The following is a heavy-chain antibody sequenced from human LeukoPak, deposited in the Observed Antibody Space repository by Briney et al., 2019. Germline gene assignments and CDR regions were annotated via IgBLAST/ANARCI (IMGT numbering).Heavy chain of an antibody. CDR2: IYSSGST. CDR1: GGSISSHY. J-gene: IGHJ4*02. D-gene: IGHD2-21*01. CDR3: ARGSDGGVNFDY. Sequence: PSETLSLTCPVSGGSISSHYWSWIRQPAGKGLEWIGRIYSSGSTDYNPSLKSRVTISVDTSKNQFSLKLSSVTAADTAVYYCARGSDGGVNFDYWGQGTLVTVSS. V-gene: IGHV4-4*07.